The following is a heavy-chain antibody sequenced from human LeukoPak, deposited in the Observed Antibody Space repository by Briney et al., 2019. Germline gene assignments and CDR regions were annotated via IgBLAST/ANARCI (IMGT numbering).Heavy chain of an antibody. CDR3: AKDRRVLPVAIEGDC. D-gene: IGHD2-2*02. CDR2: ISGIGDTT. J-gene: IGHJ4*02. CDR1: GFIFSSYA. V-gene: IGHV3-23*01. Sequence: GGSLRLSCAASGFIFSSYAMSWVRQAPGKGLEWVSAISGIGDTTYYADSVKGRFTISRDNSKNTVYLQMNSLRAEDTAMYYCAKDRRVLPVAIEGDCWGQGTLVTVSS.